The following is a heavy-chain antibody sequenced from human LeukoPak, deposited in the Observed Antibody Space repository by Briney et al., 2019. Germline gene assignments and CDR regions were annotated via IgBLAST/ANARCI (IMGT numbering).Heavy chain of an antibody. J-gene: IGHJ6*03. CDR1: GFTLSTYG. CDR2: MYTLGNT. Sequence: GGSLRLSCAASGFTLSTYGTHWVRQAPGKGLEWVSVMYTLGNTNYADSVRGRFTISRDNSKNTLYLQMNSLRAEDTAVYYCAGYGGSYPYYMDVWGKGTTVTISS. V-gene: IGHV3-66*01. D-gene: IGHD1-26*01. CDR3: AGYGGSYPYYMDV.